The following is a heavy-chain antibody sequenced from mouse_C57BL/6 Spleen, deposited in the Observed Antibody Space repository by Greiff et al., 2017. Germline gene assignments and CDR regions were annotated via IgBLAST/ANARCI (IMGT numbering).Heavy chain of an antibody. V-gene: IGHV1-55*01. CDR1: GYTFTSYW. CDR3: ASPPIYYYGSSPAWFAY. J-gene: IGHJ3*01. Sequence: QVQLQQPGAELVKPGASVKMSCKASGYTFTSYWITWVKQRPGQGLEWIGDIYPGSGSTNYNEKFKSKATLTVDTSSSTAYMQLSSLTSEDSAVYYCASPPIYYYGSSPAWFAYWGQGTLVTVSA. CDR2: IYPGSGST. D-gene: IGHD1-1*01.